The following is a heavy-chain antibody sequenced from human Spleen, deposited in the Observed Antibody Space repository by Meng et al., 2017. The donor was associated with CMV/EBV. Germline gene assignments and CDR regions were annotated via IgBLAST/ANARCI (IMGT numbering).Heavy chain of an antibody. Sequence: CKASGYTFTSDDINWVRQATGQGLEWMGWMNPNSGNTGYAQKYQGRVTMTRNTSISTAYMELSSLRSEDTAVYYCARGGQQLVPSDYWGQGTLVTVPQ. CDR1: GYTFTSDD. D-gene: IGHD6-13*01. CDR2: MNPNSGNT. V-gene: IGHV1-8*01. CDR3: ARGGQQLVPSDY. J-gene: IGHJ4*02.